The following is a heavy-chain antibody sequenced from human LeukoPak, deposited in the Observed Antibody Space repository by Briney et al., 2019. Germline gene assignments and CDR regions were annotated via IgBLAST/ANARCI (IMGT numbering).Heavy chain of an antibody. CDR1: GFTFNSYG. V-gene: IGHV3-30*03. D-gene: IGHD6-19*01. Sequence: GGSLRLSCAASGFTFNSYGMHWVRQAPGKGLEWVAVISHDGSRKYYADSVKGRFTISRDDSKNTLYLQMNGLRSDDTAVYYCARGSLWYSSGWYGQNFDYWGQGTLVTVSS. J-gene: IGHJ4*02. CDR3: ARGSLWYSSGWYGQNFDY. CDR2: ISHDGSRK.